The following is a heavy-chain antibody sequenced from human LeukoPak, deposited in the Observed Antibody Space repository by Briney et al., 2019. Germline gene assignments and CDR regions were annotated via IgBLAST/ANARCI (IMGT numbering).Heavy chain of an antibody. J-gene: IGHJ4*02. CDR2: IRYDGSNK. CDR1: GFTFDDYG. D-gene: IGHD4-17*01. V-gene: IGHV3-30*02. Sequence: PGGSLRLSCAASGFTFDDYGMSWVRQAPGKGLEWVAFIRYDGSNKYYADSVKGRFTISRDNSKNTLYLQMNSLRAEDTAVYYCAKDPRMTTVTTGDYWGQGTLVTVSS. CDR3: AKDPRMTTVTTGDY.